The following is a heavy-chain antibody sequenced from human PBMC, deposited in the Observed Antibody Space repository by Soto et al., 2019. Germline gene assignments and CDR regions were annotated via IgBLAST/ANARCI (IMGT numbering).Heavy chain of an antibody. D-gene: IGHD3-10*01. CDR2: IIPILGTA. J-gene: IGHJ4*02. CDR3: ATGPG. V-gene: IGHV1-69*11. CDR1: VGTFSSYA. Sequence: QVQLVQSGAELKKPGSSVKVSCKASVGTFSSYAISWVRQAPGQGLEWMGGIIPILGTANYEQTLQRRATITADEAANTADMGLGSLICEDTALYYSATGPGWGQGTLVTVSS.